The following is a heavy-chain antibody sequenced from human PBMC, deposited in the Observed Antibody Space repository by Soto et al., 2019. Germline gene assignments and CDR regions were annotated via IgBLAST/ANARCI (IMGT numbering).Heavy chain of an antibody. Sequence: SETLSLTCTVSGGSISSSSYYWGWIRQPPGKGLEWIGSIYYSGSTYHNPSLKSRVTISVDTSKNQFSLKLSSVTAADTAVYFCSNNNRYHRGRLAYPTQRTSDL. CDR3: SNNNRYHRGRLAYPTQRTSDL. D-gene: IGHD2-2*01. CDR1: GGSISSSSYY. V-gene: IGHV4-39*01. J-gene: IGHJ2*01. CDR2: IYYSGST.